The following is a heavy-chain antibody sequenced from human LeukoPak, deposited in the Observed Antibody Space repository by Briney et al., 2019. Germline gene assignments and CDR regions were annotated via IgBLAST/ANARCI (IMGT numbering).Heavy chain of an antibody. D-gene: IGHD3-10*01. Sequence: PSETLSLTCGVSGGSISSSYWWSWVRQPPGKGLEWIGEIYHSGSTNYNPSLKSRVTISMDKSKNQFSLNLSSVTAADMAVYYCARGDNYYTSGNYYKGPLDDWGQGTLVTVSS. CDR3: ARGDNYYTSGNYYKGPLDD. J-gene: IGHJ4*02. CDR1: GGSISSSYW. V-gene: IGHV4-4*02. CDR2: IYHSGST.